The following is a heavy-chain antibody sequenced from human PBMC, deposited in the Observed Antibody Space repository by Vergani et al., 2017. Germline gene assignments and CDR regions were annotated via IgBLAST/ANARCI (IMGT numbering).Heavy chain of an antibody. D-gene: IGHD3-22*01. CDR1: GFTFSSYS. CDR2: ISSSSSYI. V-gene: IGHV3-21*01. J-gene: IGHJ3*02. Sequence: EVQLVESGGGLVKPRGSLRLSCAASGFTFSSYSMNWVRQAPGKGLEWVSSISSSSSYIHYADSVKGRLTISRDNAKNSLYLQMNRLRAEYTAVYYCARAAMTMIVVGGAFDIWGQGTMVTVSS. CDR3: ARAAMTMIVVGGAFDI.